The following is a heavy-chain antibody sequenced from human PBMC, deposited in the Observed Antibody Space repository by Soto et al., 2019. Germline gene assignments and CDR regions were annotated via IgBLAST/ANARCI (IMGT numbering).Heavy chain of an antibody. Sequence: GGSLRLSCSASGFTFSSYDMHWVRQGPGKGLEWVSAIGTAGDTNYAGSVKGRFTTSRENAKNSLYLQMNSLRAGDTAIYFCARAIGPTLFDYWGQGTLVTVSS. CDR1: GFTFSSYD. D-gene: IGHD3-22*01. V-gene: IGHV3-13*04. CDR2: IGTAGDT. CDR3: ARAIGPTLFDY. J-gene: IGHJ4*02.